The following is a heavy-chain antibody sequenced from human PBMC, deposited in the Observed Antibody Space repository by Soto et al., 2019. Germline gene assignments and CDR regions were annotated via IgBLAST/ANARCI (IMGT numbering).Heavy chain of an antibody. V-gene: IGHV3-74*01. J-gene: IGHJ4*02. CDR3: AKMVGPDDC. Sequence: GGSLRLSCAASGLSVSGNWMHWVRQAPGKGLVWVSRINGDGSHINYAASVKGRSTISRDNAKNTVYLQMNSLRVEDTAVYYCAKMVGPDDCWGQGTLVTVSS. D-gene: IGHD3-10*02. CDR1: GLSVSGNW. CDR2: INGDGSHI.